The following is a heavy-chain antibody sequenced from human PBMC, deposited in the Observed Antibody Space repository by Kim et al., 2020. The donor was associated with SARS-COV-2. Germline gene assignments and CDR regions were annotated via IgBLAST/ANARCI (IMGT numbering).Heavy chain of an antibody. J-gene: IGHJ6*02. V-gene: IGHV3-7*03. CDR2: IKQDGSEK. CDR3: AREAGTVPDCYYYYGMDV. CDR1: GFTFSSYW. D-gene: IGHD1-7*01. Sequence: GGSLRLSCAASGFTFSSYWMSWVRQAPGKGLEWVANIKQDGSEKYYVDSVKGRFTISRDNAKNSLYLQMNSLRAEDTAVYYCAREAGTVPDCYYYYGMDVWGQGTTVTVSS.